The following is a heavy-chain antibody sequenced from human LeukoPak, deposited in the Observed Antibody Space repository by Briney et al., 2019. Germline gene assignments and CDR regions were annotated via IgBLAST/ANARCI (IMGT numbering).Heavy chain of an antibody. V-gene: IGHV1-18*01. CDR3: ARRELSASYSFFDY. Sequence: ASVTVSCKASGYPLTNYGLTWVRQVPGQGLEWVGWITSYNGNTDTAQRFQGRVTMTTDTFTSTAYMELRGLRSDDTAVYYCARRELSASYSFFDYWGQGTLVTVSS. CDR2: ITSYNGNT. CDR1: GYPLTNYG. D-gene: IGHD1-26*01. J-gene: IGHJ4*02.